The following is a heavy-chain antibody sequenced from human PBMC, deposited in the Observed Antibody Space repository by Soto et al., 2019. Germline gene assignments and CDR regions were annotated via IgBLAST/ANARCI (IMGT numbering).Heavy chain of an antibody. J-gene: IGHJ3*01. CDR2: INVGNGNT. CDR3: ARDQGSGWSGFGDAFDV. CDR1: GYTFTTYG. Sequence: ASVKVSCKASGYTFTTYGLHWVRQAPGQGLEWMGWINVGNGNTKYSQKFQGRITITRDTSATTAYMELSSLRSEDTSVFYCARDQGSGWSGFGDAFDVWGQGTTVTVSS. V-gene: IGHV1-3*01. D-gene: IGHD6-19*01.